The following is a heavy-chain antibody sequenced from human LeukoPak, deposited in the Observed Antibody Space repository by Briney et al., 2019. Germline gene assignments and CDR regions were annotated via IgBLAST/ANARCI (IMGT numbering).Heavy chain of an antibody. CDR3: ARDPSRSCITMVQGVIDAFDI. J-gene: IGHJ3*02. D-gene: IGHD3-10*01. Sequence: ASVKVSCKASGYTFTGYYMHWVRQAPGQGLEWMGWINPNSGGTNYAQKFQGRVTMTRDTSISTAYMELSRLRSDDTAVYYCARDPSRSCITMVQGVIDAFDIWGQGTMVTVSS. CDR2: INPNSGGT. V-gene: IGHV1-2*02. CDR1: GYTFTGYY.